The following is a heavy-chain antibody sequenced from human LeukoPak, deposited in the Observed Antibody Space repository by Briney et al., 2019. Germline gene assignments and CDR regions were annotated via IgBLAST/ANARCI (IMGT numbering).Heavy chain of an antibody. J-gene: IGHJ3*01. CDR1: GDSISSYY. CDR3: ARPAERGYSYGLDF. Sequence: SETLSLTCTVSGDSISSYYWSWIRQPPGKGLEWIGYIYYSGSTNYNPSLKSRVTISLDTSKNQVSLNLSSVAAADTAVYYCARPAERGYSYGLDFWGPGTMVTVSS. D-gene: IGHD5-18*01. V-gene: IGHV4-59*01. CDR2: IYYSGST.